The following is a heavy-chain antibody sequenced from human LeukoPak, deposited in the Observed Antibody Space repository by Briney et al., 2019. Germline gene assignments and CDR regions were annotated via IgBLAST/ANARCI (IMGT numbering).Heavy chain of an antibody. Sequence: GGSLRLSCAASGFTFSSYAMSWVRQAPGKGLEWVSAISGSGGSTYYADSVKGRFTISRDNSKNTLYLQMNSLRAEDTAVCYCAKKQGGIIVATTLHYYYGMDVWGQGTTVTVSS. D-gene: IGHD5-12*01. CDR3: AKKQGGIIVATTLHYYYGMDV. CDR2: ISGSGGST. V-gene: IGHV3-23*01. J-gene: IGHJ6*02. CDR1: GFTFSSYA.